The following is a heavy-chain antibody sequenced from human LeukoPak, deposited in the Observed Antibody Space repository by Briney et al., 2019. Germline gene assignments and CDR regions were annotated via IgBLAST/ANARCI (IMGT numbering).Heavy chain of an antibody. CDR3: ARQPTYYYGSGSYFGY. D-gene: IGHD3-10*01. J-gene: IGHJ4*02. CDR1: GGSISSYY. V-gene: IGHV4-59*08. Sequence: SETLSLTCTVSGGSISSYYWSWIRQPPGKGLEWIGYIYYSGSTNYNPSLKSRVTISVDTSKNQFSLKLSSVTAADTAVYYCARQPTYYYGSGSYFGYWGQGILVTVSS. CDR2: IYYSGST.